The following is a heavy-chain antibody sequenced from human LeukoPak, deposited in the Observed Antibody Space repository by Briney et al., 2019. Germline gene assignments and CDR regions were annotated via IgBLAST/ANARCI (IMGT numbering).Heavy chain of an antibody. V-gene: IGHV3-9*01. CDR1: GFTFDDYA. Sequence: PGRSLRLSCAASGFTFDDYAMHWVRQAPGKGLEWVSGISWNSGSIGYADSVKGRFTISRDNAKNSLYLQMNSLRAEDTVLYYCAKGPLTIAAAGPYYFDYWGQGTLVTVSS. D-gene: IGHD6-13*01. CDR2: ISWNSGSI. J-gene: IGHJ4*02. CDR3: AKGPLTIAAAGPYYFDY.